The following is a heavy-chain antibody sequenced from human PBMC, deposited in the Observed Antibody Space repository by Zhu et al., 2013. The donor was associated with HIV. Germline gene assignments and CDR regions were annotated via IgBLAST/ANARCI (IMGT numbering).Heavy chain of an antibody. V-gene: IGHV1-69*01. D-gene: IGHD4-4*01. CDR2: IIPIFGTA. Sequence: QVQLVQSGAEVKKPGSSVKVSCKASGGTFSSYAISWVRQAPGQGLEWMGGIIPIFGTANYAQKFQGRVTITADESTSTAYMELSSLRSEDTAVYYCARDTMTTVTKGGDYYGMDVWGQGTTVTVSS. J-gene: IGHJ6*02. CDR3: ARDTMTTVTKGGDYYGMDV. CDR1: GGTFSSYA.